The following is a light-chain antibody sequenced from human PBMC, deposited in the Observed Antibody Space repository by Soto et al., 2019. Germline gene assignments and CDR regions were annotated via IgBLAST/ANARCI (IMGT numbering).Light chain of an antibody. CDR3: SSYSSSILV. Sequence: QSVLTQPASVSGSPGQSITISCTGSSSNVGSYNLVSWYQQHPGKAPKLMIYEVSNRPSGVSNRFSGSKSGNTASLTISGLQAEDEADYYCSSYSSSILVFGTGTKVTVL. J-gene: IGLJ1*01. V-gene: IGLV2-14*02. CDR1: SSNVGSYNL. CDR2: EVS.